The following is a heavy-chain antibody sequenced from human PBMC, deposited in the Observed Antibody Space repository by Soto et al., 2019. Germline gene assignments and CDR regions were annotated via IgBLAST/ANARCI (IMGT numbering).Heavy chain of an antibody. D-gene: IGHD3-22*01. CDR2: IDWDDDK. CDR1: RFSLSTSGMC. V-gene: IGHV2-70*01. CDR3: ARIRGSSGYVDY. J-gene: IGHJ4*02. Sequence: GXTLVTPTQTLTXTCTFSRFSLSTSGMCVIWIRQHPGKALEWLALIDWDDDKYYSTYLKTSITISKDTSKNQVVLTLTNMDPVDKATYYCARIRGSSGYVDYWGQGTLGTVSS.